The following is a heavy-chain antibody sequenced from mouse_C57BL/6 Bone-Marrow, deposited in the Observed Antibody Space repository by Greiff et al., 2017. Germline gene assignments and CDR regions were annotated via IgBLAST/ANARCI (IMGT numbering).Heavy chain of an antibody. D-gene: IGHD1-1*01. J-gene: IGHJ3*01. Sequence: QVQLQQSDAELVKPGASVKISCTVSGYTFTDHTIHWVKQRPEQGLAWIGYIDPRDGSTKYNAKFKGKATLTADKSSSTAYMQLSSLTSEDSAVYAGAREAVLRSFAYWGQGTLLTVSA. V-gene: IGHV1-78*01. CDR1: GYTFTDHT. CDR3: AREAVLRSFAY. CDR2: IDPRDGST.